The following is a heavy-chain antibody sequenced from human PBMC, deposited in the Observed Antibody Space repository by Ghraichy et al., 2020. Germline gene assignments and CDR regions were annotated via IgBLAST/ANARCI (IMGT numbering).Heavy chain of an antibody. J-gene: IGHJ4*02. V-gene: IGHV4-34*01. CDR1: GGSFSGYY. D-gene: IGHD2-15*01. CDR3: ARRPRIQDIVVVVAATGYFDY. CDR2: INHSGST. Sequence: SQTLSLTCAVYGGSFSGYYWSWIRQPPGKGLEWIGEINHSGSTNYNPSLKSRVTISVDTSKNQFSLKLSSVTAADTAVYYCARRPRIQDIVVVVAATGYFDYWGQGTLVTVSS.